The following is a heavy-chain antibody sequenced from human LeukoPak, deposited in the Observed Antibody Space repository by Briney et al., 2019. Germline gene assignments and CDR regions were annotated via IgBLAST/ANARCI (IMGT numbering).Heavy chain of an antibody. CDR2: IYSGGST. Sequence: GGSLRLSCAASGFTVSSNYMSWVRQAPGKGLEWVSVIYSGGSTYYADSVKGQFTISRDNSKNTLYLQMNSLRAEDTAVYYCARGSYYYYFDYWGQGTLVTVSS. V-gene: IGHV3-53*01. D-gene: IGHD1-26*01. CDR3: ARGSYYYYFDY. J-gene: IGHJ4*02. CDR1: GFTVSSNY.